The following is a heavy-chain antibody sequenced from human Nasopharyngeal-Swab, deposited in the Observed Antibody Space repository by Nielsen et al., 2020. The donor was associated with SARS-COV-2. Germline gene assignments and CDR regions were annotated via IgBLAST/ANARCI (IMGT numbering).Heavy chain of an antibody. D-gene: IGHD2/OR15-2a*01. CDR2: INTGNGNT. V-gene: IGHV1-3*04. CDR3: ARRLLSSTYYYYYALDV. J-gene: IGHJ6*02. Sequence: WVRQAPGQRPEWMGWINTGNGNTKYSQRFQARVTITRDTSANTAYMELSSLRSEDTAVYYCARRLLSSTYYYYYALDVWGQGTTVTVSS.